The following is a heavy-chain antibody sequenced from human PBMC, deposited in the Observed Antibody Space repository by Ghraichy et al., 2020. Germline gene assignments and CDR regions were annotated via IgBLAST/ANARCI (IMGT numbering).Heavy chain of an antibody. J-gene: IGHJ4*02. Sequence: KGLEWFSAISGSGSITYYADSVKGRFTISRDNSKNTLYLQMNSLRAEDTAVYYCAKLHSDFGVVSLNRYYFDDWGQGTLVPVSS. V-gene: IGHV3-23*01. CDR2: ISGSGSIT. CDR3: AKLHSDFGVVSLNRYYFDD. D-gene: IGHD3-3*01.